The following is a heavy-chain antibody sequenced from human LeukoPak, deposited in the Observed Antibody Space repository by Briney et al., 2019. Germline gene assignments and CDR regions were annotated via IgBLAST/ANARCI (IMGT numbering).Heavy chain of an antibody. V-gene: IGHV1-24*01. CDR3: ATFTPIAAAGLYYYGMDV. CDR2: FDPEDGET. J-gene: IGHJ6*02. Sequence: ASVRVSCTVSGYTLTELSMHWVRQAPGKGLEWMGGFDPEDGETIYAQKFQGRVTMTEDTSIDTAYMELSSLRSEDTAVYYCATFTPIAAAGLYYYGMDVWGQGTTVTVSS. D-gene: IGHD6-13*01. CDR1: GYTLTELS.